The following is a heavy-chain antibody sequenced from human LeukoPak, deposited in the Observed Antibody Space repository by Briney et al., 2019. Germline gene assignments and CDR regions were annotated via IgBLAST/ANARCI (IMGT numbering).Heavy chain of an antibody. CDR2: ISWNSGSI. V-gene: IGHV3-9*01. D-gene: IGHD2-2*01. Sequence: PGGSLRLSCAASGFTLDDYAMHWVRQAPGKGLEWVSGISWNSGSIDYADSVKGRFTISRDDAKNSLYLQMNSLRVEDTALYYCAAPYCSSTSCYNGFDPWGQGTLVTVSS. CDR3: AAPYCSSTSCYNGFDP. J-gene: IGHJ5*02. CDR1: GFTLDDYA.